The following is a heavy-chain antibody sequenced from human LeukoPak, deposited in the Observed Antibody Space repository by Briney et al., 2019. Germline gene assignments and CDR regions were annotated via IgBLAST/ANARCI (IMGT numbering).Heavy chain of an antibody. CDR3: ASGGYYDSSGYSPFAFDI. D-gene: IGHD3-22*01. J-gene: IGHJ3*02. CDR2: IYPGDSES. CDR1: GYTFTNSW. Sequence: GESLKISCKVSGYTFTNSWVGWVRQMAGKGLEWMGMIYPGDSESRYSPSFQGQVTISADKSISTAYLQWSSLKASDTAMYYCASGGYYDSSGYSPFAFDIWGQGTMVTVSS. V-gene: IGHV5-51*01.